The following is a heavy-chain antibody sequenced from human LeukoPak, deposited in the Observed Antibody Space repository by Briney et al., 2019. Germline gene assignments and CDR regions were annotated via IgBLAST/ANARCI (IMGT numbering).Heavy chain of an antibody. Sequence: ASVKVSCEASGYTFTSYGISWVRQAPGQGLEWMGWISAYNGNTNYAQKLQGRVTMTTDTSTSTAYMELRSLRSDDTAVYYCARDKGDDFWSGLSYGMDVWGQGTTVTVSS. J-gene: IGHJ6*02. CDR2: ISAYNGNT. CDR1: GYTFTSYG. D-gene: IGHD3-3*01. V-gene: IGHV1-18*01. CDR3: ARDKGDDFWSGLSYGMDV.